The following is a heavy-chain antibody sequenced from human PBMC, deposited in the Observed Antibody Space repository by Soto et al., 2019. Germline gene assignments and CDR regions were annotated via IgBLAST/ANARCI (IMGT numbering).Heavy chain of an antibody. V-gene: IGHV1-46*01. Sequence: QVQLVQSGAEVKKPGASVKVSCKASGYTFSTYYMHWVRQAPGQGYEWMGIINTSGGSTTYAQKFLGGVTMPRETSPTPVYMELSSLKSEDTAVYYCAGYDYNGYYFDYWGQGTLVTVSS. CDR3: AGYDYNGYYFDY. D-gene: IGHD4-4*01. CDR1: GYTFSTYY. CDR2: INTSGGST. J-gene: IGHJ4*02.